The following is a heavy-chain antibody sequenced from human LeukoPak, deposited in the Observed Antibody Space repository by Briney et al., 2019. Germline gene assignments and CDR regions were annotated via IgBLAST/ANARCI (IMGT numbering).Heavy chain of an antibody. CDR2: IWYDGSLT. J-gene: IGHJ6*03. CDR3: AKDCGRLYYMDV. CDR1: GFTFSSSG. Sequence: PGKSLRLSCAASGFTFSSSGMHWVRQAPGKGLEWVAVIWYDGSLTYYVDSVKGRFTISRDNSKNTLYLQMNSLRAEDTAVYYCAKDCGRLYYMDVWGKGTTVTVSS. V-gene: IGHV3-33*06.